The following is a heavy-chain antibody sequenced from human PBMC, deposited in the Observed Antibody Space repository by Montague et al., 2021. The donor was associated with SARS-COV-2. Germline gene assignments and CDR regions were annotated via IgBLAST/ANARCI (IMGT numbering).Heavy chain of an antibody. CDR3: ARDSVVVAAMYYYYGMDV. D-gene: IGHD2-15*01. CDR2: IKQDGSEK. Sequence: GSLRLSCAASGFTFSSYWMSWVRQAPGKGLEWVANIKQDGSEKYYVDSVKGRFTISRDNAKNSLYLQMNSLRAEDTAVYYCARDSVVVAAMYYYYGMDVWGQGTTVTVSS. J-gene: IGHJ6*02. V-gene: IGHV3-7*01. CDR1: GFTFSSYW.